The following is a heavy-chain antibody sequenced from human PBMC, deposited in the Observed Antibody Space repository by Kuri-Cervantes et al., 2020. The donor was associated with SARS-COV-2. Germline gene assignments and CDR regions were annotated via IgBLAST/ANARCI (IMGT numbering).Heavy chain of an antibody. V-gene: IGHV3-23*01. J-gene: IGHJ6*03. CDR2: ISGSGDGT. CDR3: VKGANWYYYYYMDV. D-gene: IGHD7-27*01. CDR1: GFTFSTYA. Sequence: GESLKISCAGSGFTFSTYALAWVRQAPGKGLEWVSSISGSGDGTYYADSVKGRFSISRDNYKKTLYLQMSSLRTEDTAVYYCVKGANWYYYYYMDVWGKGTTVTVSS.